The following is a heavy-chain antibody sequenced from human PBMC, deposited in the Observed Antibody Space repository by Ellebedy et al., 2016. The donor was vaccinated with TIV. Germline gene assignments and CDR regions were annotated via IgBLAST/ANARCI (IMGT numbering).Heavy chain of an antibody. CDR3: ARDPGVLPGGGLDY. V-gene: IGHV3-33*01. D-gene: IGHD2-15*01. Sequence: PGGSLRLSCEASGFNFNMYGMHWVRQAPGKGLEWVAAIWYDGGNENYADSVQGRFTISRDNSLYLQMNSLSADDTAVYYCARDPGVLPGGGLDYWGQGTLVTVSS. CDR1: GFNFNMYG. CDR2: IWYDGGNE. J-gene: IGHJ4*02.